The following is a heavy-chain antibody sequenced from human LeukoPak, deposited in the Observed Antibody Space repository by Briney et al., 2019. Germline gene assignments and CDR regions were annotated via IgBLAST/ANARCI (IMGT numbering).Heavy chain of an antibody. Sequence: GGSLRPSCAASGFTFITYSMTWVRQAPGKGLEWVSSVSSSSSYIYYTASVKGRFTISRDNAKNSLYLQMSSLRAEDTAVYYCARDSYGDYAVDYWGQGTLVTVSS. CDR3: ARDSYGDYAVDY. D-gene: IGHD4-17*01. J-gene: IGHJ4*02. V-gene: IGHV3-21*01. CDR1: GFTFITYS. CDR2: VSSSSSYI.